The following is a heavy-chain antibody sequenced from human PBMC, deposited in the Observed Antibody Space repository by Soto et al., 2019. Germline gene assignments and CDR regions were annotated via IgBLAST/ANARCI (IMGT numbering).Heavy chain of an antibody. Sequence: QVQLQESGPGLVKPSETLSLTCRVSGGSISNYYWSWIRQPPGKGLEWIGQISYSGNTNSNPSLKSRGTISVDTSKNQFPLKLSSVTAADTALYYCVRHKMATTYDAFDIWGQGTMVTVSS. D-gene: IGHD5-12*01. CDR1: GGSISNYY. CDR3: VRHKMATTYDAFDI. J-gene: IGHJ3*02. CDR2: ISYSGNT. V-gene: IGHV4-59*08.